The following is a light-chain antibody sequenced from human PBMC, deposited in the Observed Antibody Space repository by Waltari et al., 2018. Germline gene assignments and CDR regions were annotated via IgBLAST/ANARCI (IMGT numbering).Light chain of an antibody. CDR2: QDS. CDR3: QAWDSSTVV. Sequence: SYELTQPPSVSVSPGQTAIITCSGDKLGDQYACWYQQKPGQSPVLFMFQDSNRPSGIPERFSGSNSGNTATLTISGTQAMDEADYYCQAWDSSTVVFGGGTKLTVL. CDR1: KLGDQY. J-gene: IGLJ2*01. V-gene: IGLV3-1*01.